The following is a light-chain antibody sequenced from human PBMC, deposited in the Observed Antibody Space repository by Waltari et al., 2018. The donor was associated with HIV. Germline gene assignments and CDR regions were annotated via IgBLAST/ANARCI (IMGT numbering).Light chain of an antibody. J-gene: IGKJ2*01. Sequence: DIQMTQSPSSLSASVGDRITIDCRSSQNIGDFLNWYQQISGSAPKVLIYAASNLQSGVPSRFRGSGSGTYFTLTITGLQPEDFATYFCQQTYKSPSTFGRGTKLEMK. CDR1: QNIGDF. CDR2: AAS. CDR3: QQTYKSPST. V-gene: IGKV1-39*01.